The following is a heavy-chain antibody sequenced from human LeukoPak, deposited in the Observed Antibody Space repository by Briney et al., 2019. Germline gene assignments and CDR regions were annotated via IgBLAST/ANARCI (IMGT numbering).Heavy chain of an antibody. CDR3: ARGSDYYDSIRDAFDI. D-gene: IGHD3-22*01. Sequence: GSLRLSCAASGFTFSSYAMHWVRQAPGKGLEWVAVISYDGSNKYYADSVKGRFTISRDNSKNTLYLQMNSLRAEDTAVYYCARGSDYYDSIRDAFDIWGQGTMVTVSS. J-gene: IGHJ3*02. CDR2: ISYDGSNK. V-gene: IGHV3-30*04. CDR1: GFTFSSYA.